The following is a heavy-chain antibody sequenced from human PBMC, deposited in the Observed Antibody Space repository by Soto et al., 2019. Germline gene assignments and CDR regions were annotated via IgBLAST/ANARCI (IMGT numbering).Heavy chain of an antibody. CDR3: ARAVAVAADFDY. D-gene: IGHD6-19*01. J-gene: IGHJ4*02. V-gene: IGHV1-3*01. Sequence: ASVKVSCKASGYTFTGYAMHWVRQAPGQRLEWMGWINAGNGNTKYSQKFQGRVTITRDTSASAAYMELSSLSSEDTAVYYCARAVAVAADFDYWGQGNMVTVPS. CDR1: GYTFTGYA. CDR2: INAGNGNT.